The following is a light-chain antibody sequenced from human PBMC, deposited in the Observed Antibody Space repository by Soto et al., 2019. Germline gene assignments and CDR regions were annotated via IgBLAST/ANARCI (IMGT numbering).Light chain of an antibody. CDR3: QHYVERSPIT. Sequence: FTPYRCTLSWSPGIRTTLPWRASPSVSSSYLASYQQKPGQAPRLXIYGAPSRATGIPDRFSGSGCGTDFTLTISRLEPEDYAMYYCQHYVERSPITFGQGTRLEIK. CDR2: GAP. J-gene: IGKJ5*01. V-gene: IGKV3-20*01. CDR1: PSVSSSY.